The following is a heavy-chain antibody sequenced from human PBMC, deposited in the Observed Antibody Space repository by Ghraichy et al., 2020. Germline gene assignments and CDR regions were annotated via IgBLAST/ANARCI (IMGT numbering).Heavy chain of an antibody. CDR1: GFIFRNSW. Sequence: GESLRLSCAASGFIFRNSWLSWVRQAPGKGLEWVADVKQDGSETYYVDSVKGRFTISRDNANNALYLQMNSLRAEDTAIYYCARHCSTSICYADSYFDLWGRGTLVTVSS. CDR3: ARHCSTSICYADSYFDL. D-gene: IGHD2-2*01. CDR2: VKQDGSET. V-gene: IGHV3-7*01. J-gene: IGHJ2*01.